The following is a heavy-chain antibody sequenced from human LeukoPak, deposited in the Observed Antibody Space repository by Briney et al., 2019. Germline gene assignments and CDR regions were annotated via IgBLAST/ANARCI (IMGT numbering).Heavy chain of an antibody. Sequence: ASGEVSCNASGYTFTGYYMHWGRRAPGQGREWMGWINPNSGGTNYAQKFPGWVTMTRDTSISTAYMELSRLRSDDTAVYYCARESSSSSYDYWGQGTLVTVSS. CDR1: GYTFTGYY. V-gene: IGHV1-2*04. J-gene: IGHJ4*02. CDR2: INPNSGGT. D-gene: IGHD6-6*01. CDR3: ARESSSSSYDY.